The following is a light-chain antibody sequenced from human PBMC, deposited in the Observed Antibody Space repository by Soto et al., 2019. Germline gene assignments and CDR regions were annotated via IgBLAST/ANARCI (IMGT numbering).Light chain of an antibody. J-gene: IGLJ1*01. V-gene: IGLV1-47*01. Sequence: QSVLTQPPSASGTPGQTVTISCSASSSNIGSNYVYWYQRLPGMAPKLLIYSNTQRPLGVPVRVSGSKSGTSASLAISGLQAEDEADYYCATWDDRIYVFGAGTKVTVL. CDR2: SNT. CDR3: ATWDDRIYV. CDR1: SSNIGSNY.